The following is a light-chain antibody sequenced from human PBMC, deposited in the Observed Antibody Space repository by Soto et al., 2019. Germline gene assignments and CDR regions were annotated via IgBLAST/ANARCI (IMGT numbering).Light chain of an antibody. V-gene: IGLV1-44*01. CDR2: GNN. CDR1: ASNIGSNS. J-gene: IGLJ2*01. Sequence: QSVLTQPPSASGTPGQRVTLSCSGGASNIGSNSVTWYQQLPGTAPKLVLFGNNQRPSGVPDRISGSRSGTSASPAISGLKSEDAADYYCAAWDDSLNGLLFGGGTQLTVL. CDR3: AAWDDSLNGLL.